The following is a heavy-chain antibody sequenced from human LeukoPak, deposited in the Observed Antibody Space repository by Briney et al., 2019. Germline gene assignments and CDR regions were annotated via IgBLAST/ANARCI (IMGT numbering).Heavy chain of an antibody. Sequence: SVKVSCKASGGTFSRYAISWVRQAPGQGLEWMGGIIPIFGTAKYAQKFKGRVEITADELTSTAYMEVSSLRSEDTAVYYCARAYSGYDFFDYWGQGILVTVSS. CDR2: IIPIFGTA. CDR1: GGTFSRYA. V-gene: IGHV1-69*01. D-gene: IGHD5-12*01. CDR3: ARAYSGYDFFDY. J-gene: IGHJ4*02.